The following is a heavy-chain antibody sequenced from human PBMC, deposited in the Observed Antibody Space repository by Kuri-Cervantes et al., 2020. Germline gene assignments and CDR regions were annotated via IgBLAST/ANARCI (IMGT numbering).Heavy chain of an antibody. J-gene: IGHJ6*03. Sequence: SQTLSLTCAISGDSVSSNSAAWNWIRQSPSRGLEWLGRTYYRSKWYNDYAVSVKSRITINPDTSKNQFSLQLNSVTPEDTAVYYCARDSVTGRKQDYYYYMDVWGKGTTVTVSS. D-gene: IGHD1-20*01. CDR1: GDSVSSNSAA. V-gene: IGHV6-1*01. CDR2: TYYRSKWYN. CDR3: ARDSVTGRKQDYYYYMDV.